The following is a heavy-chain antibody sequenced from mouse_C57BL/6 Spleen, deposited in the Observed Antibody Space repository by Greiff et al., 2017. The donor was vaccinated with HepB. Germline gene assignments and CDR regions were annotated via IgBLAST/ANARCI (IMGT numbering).Heavy chain of an antibody. CDR1: GYTFTSYW. Sequence: QVQLQQPGAELVKPGASVKMSCKASGYTFTSYWITWVKQRPGQGLEWIGDIYPGSGSTNYNEKFKGKATLTVDTSSSTAYMQLSSLTSEDSAVYYCARGDYSNYIPYAMGYWGQGTSVTVSS. CDR2: IYPGSGST. V-gene: IGHV1-55*01. D-gene: IGHD2-5*01. J-gene: IGHJ4*01. CDR3: ARGDYSNYIPYAMGY.